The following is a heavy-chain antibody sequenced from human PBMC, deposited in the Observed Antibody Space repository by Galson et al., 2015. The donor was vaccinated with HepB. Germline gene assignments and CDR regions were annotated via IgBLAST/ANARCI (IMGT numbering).Heavy chain of an antibody. CDR2: IIPIFGTS. CDR1: GDTFSNYA. J-gene: IGHJ4*02. V-gene: IGHV1-69*13. D-gene: IGHD3-22*01. CDR3: AGDYYARSRYFTY. Sequence: SVKVSCKASGDTFSNYAISWVRQAPGQGLEWMGGIIPIFGTSNHAQKFQGRVTFTADESTSTAYMELSSLRSEDTAVYYCAGDYYARSRYFTYWGQGTLVSVSS.